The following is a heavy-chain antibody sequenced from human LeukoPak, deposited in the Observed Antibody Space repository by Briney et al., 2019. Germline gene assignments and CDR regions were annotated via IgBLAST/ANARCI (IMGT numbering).Heavy chain of an antibody. CDR2: INSDGRTT. CDR1: GFTFSTYC. CDR3: GGPRTFSARSVVDM. J-gene: IGHJ3*02. V-gene: IGHV3-74*01. Sequence: PGGSLRLSCAASGFTFSTYCMHWVRQVPGKGLVWVSRINSDGRTTGYADSVKGRFTISRDNAKNTLYLQMNSLRVEDTAVYYCGGPRTFSARSVVDMWYQGRRATVTS. D-gene: IGHD6-6*01.